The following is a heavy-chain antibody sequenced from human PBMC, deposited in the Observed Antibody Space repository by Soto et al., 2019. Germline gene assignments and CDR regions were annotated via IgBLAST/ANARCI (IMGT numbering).Heavy chain of an antibody. D-gene: IGHD3-3*01. J-gene: IGHJ5*02. CDR2: IYYSGST. CDR3: ATELRFLEWLSVNWFDP. V-gene: IGHV4-39*01. CDR1: GGSISSSSYY. Sequence: QLQLQESGPGLVKPSETLSLTCTVSGGSISSSSYYWGWIRQPPGKGLEWIGSIYYSGSTYYNPSLKSRVTISVDTSKNQFSLKLSSVTAADTAVYYCATELRFLEWLSVNWFDPWGQGTLVTVSS.